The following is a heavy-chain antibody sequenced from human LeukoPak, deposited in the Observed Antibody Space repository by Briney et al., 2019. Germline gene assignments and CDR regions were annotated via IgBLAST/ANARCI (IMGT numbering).Heavy chain of an antibody. CDR3: TKGEGYQLLKSYFDY. CDR1: GFTFSNHW. D-gene: IGHD2-2*01. V-gene: IGHV3-23*01. CDR2: ISGSGGST. J-gene: IGHJ4*02. Sequence: GGSLRLSCAASGFTFSNHWMSWVRQAPGKGLEWVSAISGSGGSTYYADSVKGRFTISRDNSKNTLYLQMNSLRAEDTAVYYCTKGEGYQLLKSYFDYWGQGTLVTVSS.